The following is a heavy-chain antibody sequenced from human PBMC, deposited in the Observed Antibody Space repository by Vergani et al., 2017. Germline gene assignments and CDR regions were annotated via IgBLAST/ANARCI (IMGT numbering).Heavy chain of an antibody. Sequence: QVQLQESGLGLVKPSETLSLTCTVSGGSISSYYWRWIRQPPGKGLEWIGYIYYSGSTNYNPSLKSRVTISVDTSKNQFSLKLSSVTAADTAVYYCAREVVTMVRGVIVYWFDPWGQGTLVTVSS. CDR3: AREVVTMVRGVIVYWFDP. CDR2: IYYSGST. D-gene: IGHD3-10*01. CDR1: GGSISSYY. J-gene: IGHJ5*02. V-gene: IGHV4-59*01.